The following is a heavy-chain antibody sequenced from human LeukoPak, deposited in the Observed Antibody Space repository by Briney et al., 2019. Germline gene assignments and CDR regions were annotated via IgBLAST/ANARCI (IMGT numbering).Heavy chain of an antibody. V-gene: IGHV1-69*13. CDR2: IIPIFGTA. Sequence: SVKVSCKASGGTFSSYAISWVRQAPGQGLEWMGGIIPIFGTATYAQKFQGRVTITADESTSTAYMELSSLRSEDTAVYYCATRRTKDTAMAFYYYGMDVWGQGTTVTVSS. CDR3: ATRRTKDTAMAFYYYGMDV. D-gene: IGHD5-18*01. J-gene: IGHJ6*02. CDR1: GGTFSSYA.